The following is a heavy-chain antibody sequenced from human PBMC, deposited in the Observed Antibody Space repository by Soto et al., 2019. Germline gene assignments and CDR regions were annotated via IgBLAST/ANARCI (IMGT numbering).Heavy chain of an antibody. D-gene: IGHD6-13*01. Sequence: SETLSLTCAVYGGSFSGYYWSWIRQPPGKGLEWIGEINHSGSTNYNPSLKSRVTISVGTSKNQFSLKLSSVTAADTAVYYCARDEGIAAAGTYYYYGMDVWGQGTTVTVSS. J-gene: IGHJ6*02. V-gene: IGHV4-34*01. CDR1: GGSFSGYY. CDR2: INHSGST. CDR3: ARDEGIAAAGTYYYYGMDV.